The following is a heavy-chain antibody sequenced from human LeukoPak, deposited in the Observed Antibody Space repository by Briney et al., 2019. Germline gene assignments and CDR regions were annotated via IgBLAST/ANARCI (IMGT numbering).Heavy chain of an antibody. CDR1: GFNFGSYD. Sequence: PGGSLRLSCAASGFNFGSYDMNWVRQAPGKGLEYVSTINTDGSNTWYADSVKGRLTISRDNSKNTVFLQMNNLRHEDTATYYCAKRVNGAFDIWGQGTMVSVSS. V-gene: IGHV3-23*01. CDR2: INTDGSNT. CDR3: AKRVNGAFDI. J-gene: IGHJ3*02.